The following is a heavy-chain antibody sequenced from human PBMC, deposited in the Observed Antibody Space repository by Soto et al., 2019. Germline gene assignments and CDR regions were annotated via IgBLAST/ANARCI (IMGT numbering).Heavy chain of an antibody. J-gene: IGHJ4*02. D-gene: IGHD2-21*01. CDR1: GFTFSNYG. V-gene: IGHV3-33*01. CDR2: IWYDGNNK. CDR3: ARGLHSLFDY. Sequence: SLRLSCAASGFTFSNYGMHWVRQAPGKGLEWVAVIWYDGNNKYYADSVKGRFTISRDNSNNTLYVQVTSLRAEDTAVYYCARGLHSLFDYWGQGTLVTVSS.